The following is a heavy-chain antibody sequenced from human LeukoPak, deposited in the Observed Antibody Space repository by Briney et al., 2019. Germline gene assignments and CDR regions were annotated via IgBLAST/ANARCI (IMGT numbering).Heavy chain of an antibody. V-gene: IGHV4-31*03. Sequence: SKTLSLTCTVSGGSISSGGYYWSWIRQHPGKGLEWIGYIYYSGSTYYNPSLKSRVTISVDTSKNQFSLKLSSVTAADTAVYYCARRNSRDGYNYEIDYWGQGTLVSVSS. CDR2: IYYSGST. J-gene: IGHJ4*02. CDR1: GGSISSGGYY. D-gene: IGHD5-24*01. CDR3: ARRNSRDGYNYEIDY.